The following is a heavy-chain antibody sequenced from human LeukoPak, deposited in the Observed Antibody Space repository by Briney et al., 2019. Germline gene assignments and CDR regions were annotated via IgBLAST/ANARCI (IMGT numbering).Heavy chain of an antibody. Sequence: GGSLRLSCVASGFTFNSYAMSWVRQAPGKGLEWVSYISSSGSTIYYADSVKGRFTISRDNAKNSLYLQMNSLRAEDTAVYYCARVWYSSGWCDYWGQGTLVTVSS. CDR1: GFTFNSYA. J-gene: IGHJ4*02. V-gene: IGHV3-48*03. CDR3: ARVWYSSGWCDY. CDR2: ISSSGSTI. D-gene: IGHD6-19*01.